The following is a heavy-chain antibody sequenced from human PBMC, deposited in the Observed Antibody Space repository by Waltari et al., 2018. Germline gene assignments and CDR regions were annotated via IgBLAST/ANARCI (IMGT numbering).Heavy chain of an antibody. CDR3: ARSPDYGGNSLDY. Sequence: QVQLVQSGAEVKKPGSSVKVSCKASGGTFSSYTISWVRQAPGQGLEWMGRLIPILGIANYAQKFQGRVTITADKSTSTAYMELSSLRSEDTAVYYCARSPDYGGNSLDYWGQGTLVTVSS. J-gene: IGHJ4*02. D-gene: IGHD4-17*01. CDR2: LIPILGIA. V-gene: IGHV1-69*02. CDR1: GGTFSSYT.